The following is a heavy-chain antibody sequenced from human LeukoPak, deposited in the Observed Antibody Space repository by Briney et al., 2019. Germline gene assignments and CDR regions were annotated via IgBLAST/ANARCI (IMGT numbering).Heavy chain of an antibody. Sequence: GGSLRLSCAASGFTFSSYATSWVRQAPGKGLEWVSGISGDGHSTNYADSVKGRFTISRDNYKNTLYLQMNRLRAEDTAVYYCVRGSSGNVVRGVAWAWFDPWGQGTLVTVSS. D-gene: IGHD3-10*01. V-gene: IGHV3-23*01. CDR2: ISGDGHST. CDR1: GFTFSSYA. CDR3: VRGSSGNVVRGVAWAWFDP. J-gene: IGHJ5*02.